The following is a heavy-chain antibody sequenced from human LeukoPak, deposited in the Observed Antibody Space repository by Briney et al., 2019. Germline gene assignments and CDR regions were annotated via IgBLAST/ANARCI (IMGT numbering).Heavy chain of an antibody. CDR3: ARVDSNENHNWFDP. D-gene: IGHD4-11*01. CDR2: IYYSGST. Sequence: GSLRLSCAASGFTFSSYAMSWVRQPPGKGLEWIGSIYYSGSTNYNPSLKSRVTISVDTSKNQFSLKLSSVTAADTAVYYCARVDSNENHNWFDPWGQGTLVTVSS. V-gene: IGHV4-34*01. J-gene: IGHJ5*02. CDR1: GFTFSSYA.